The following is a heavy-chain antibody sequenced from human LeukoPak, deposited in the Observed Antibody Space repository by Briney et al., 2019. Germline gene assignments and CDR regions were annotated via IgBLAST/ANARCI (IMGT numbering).Heavy chain of an antibody. J-gene: IGHJ5*02. Sequence: SETLSLTCTVSGGSISSSSYYWGWIRQPPGKGLEWIGSIYYSGSTYYNPSLKSRATLSVDTSKNQFSLKLSSVAAADTAVYYCARRRYGEPYNWFDPWGQGTLVTVSS. CDR3: ARRRYGEPYNWFDP. CDR2: IYYSGST. CDR1: GGSISSSSYY. D-gene: IGHD4-17*01. V-gene: IGHV4-39*01.